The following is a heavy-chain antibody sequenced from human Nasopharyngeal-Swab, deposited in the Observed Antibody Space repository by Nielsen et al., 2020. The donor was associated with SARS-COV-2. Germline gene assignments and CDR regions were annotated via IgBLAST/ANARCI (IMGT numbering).Heavy chain of an antibody. CDR1: GFTFSNAW. CDR3: TTDLMVRGVIIRKYYYGMDV. J-gene: IGHJ6*02. CDR2: IKSKTDGGTT. D-gene: IGHD3-10*01. Sequence: GKSLKISCAASGFTFSNAWMSWVRQAPGKGLEWVGRIKSKTDGGTTDYAAPVKGRFTISRDDSKNTLYLQMNSLKTEDTAVYYCTTDLMVRGVIIRKYYYGMDVWGQGTTVTVSS. V-gene: IGHV3-15*01.